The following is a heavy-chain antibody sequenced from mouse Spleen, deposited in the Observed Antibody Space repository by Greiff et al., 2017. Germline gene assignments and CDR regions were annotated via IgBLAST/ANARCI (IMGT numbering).Heavy chain of an antibody. D-gene: IGHD4-1*01. V-gene: IGHV1-7*01. J-gene: IGHJ4*01. CDR1: GYTFTSYW. CDR3: TRRTPTGSYYAMDY. Sequence: QVQLQQSGAELAKPGASVKLSCKASGYTFTSYWMHWVKQRPGQGLEWIGYINPSSGYTKYNQKFKDKAILTADKSSSTAYMELRSLTSEDSAVYYCTRRTPTGSYYAMDYWGQGTSVTVSS. CDR2: INPSSGYT.